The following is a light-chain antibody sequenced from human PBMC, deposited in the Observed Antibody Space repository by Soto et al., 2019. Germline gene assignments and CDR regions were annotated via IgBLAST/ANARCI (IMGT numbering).Light chain of an antibody. Sequence: EIVLTQSPGTLSLSPGERATLSCRASQSVTSSYLAWYQHKPGQAPRLLIYGASSRATGIPDRFSGSGSGTGFIFTFSRLEPEDFAVYYCQEYGSSRTFGQGTKV. J-gene: IGKJ1*01. CDR2: GAS. V-gene: IGKV3-20*01. CDR1: QSVTSSY. CDR3: QEYGSSRT.